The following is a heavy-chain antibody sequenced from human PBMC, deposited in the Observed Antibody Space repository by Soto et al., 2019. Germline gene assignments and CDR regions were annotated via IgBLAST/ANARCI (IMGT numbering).Heavy chain of an antibody. D-gene: IGHD2-15*01. CDR3: VKDNVGVYCSGGSCYFDY. Sequence: EVHLMESGGGLAQPGRSLRLSCVASGFSLDHYAMHWVRQAPGKGLEWVSGISWGSGVIDYADTVRGRFTISRDNAKNSLYLQRTSLRAEDTALYYCVKDNVGVYCSGGSCYFDYWGQGSLVTVSS. CDR2: ISWGSGVI. J-gene: IGHJ4*02. CDR1: GFSLDHYA. V-gene: IGHV3-9*01.